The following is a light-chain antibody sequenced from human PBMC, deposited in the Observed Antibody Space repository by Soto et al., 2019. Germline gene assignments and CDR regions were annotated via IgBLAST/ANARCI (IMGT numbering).Light chain of an antibody. V-gene: IGLV2-14*01. J-gene: IGLJ1*01. CDR3: SSYPSSTAYL. CDR2: EVT. Sequence: QSVLTQPASVSGSPGQSITISCTGTTSDFGFYNYVSWYQHHPGKAPKLLIYEVTNRHSGVSNRFSGSKSGNTASLTISGLQAEDEADYYCSSYPSSTAYLFGTGTKVTVL. CDR1: TSDFGFYNY.